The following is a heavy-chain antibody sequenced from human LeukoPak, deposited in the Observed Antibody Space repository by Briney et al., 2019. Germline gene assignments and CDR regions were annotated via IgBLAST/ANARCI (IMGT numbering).Heavy chain of an antibody. J-gene: IGHJ4*02. CDR2: ISSSGSTI. CDR1: GFTFSSYE. CDR3: ARGGSGRYHPFDY. Sequence: PGGSLRLSCAASGFTFSSYEMNWVRQAPGKGLEWVSYISSSGSTIYYADSVKGRFTISRDNAKNSLYLQMNSLRAEDTAVYYCARGGSGRYHPFDYWGQGTLVTVSS. V-gene: IGHV3-48*03. D-gene: IGHD6-19*01.